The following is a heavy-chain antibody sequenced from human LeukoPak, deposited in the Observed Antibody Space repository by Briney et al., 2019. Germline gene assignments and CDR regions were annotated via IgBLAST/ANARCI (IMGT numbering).Heavy chain of an antibody. V-gene: IGHV3-7*01. CDR1: GFTFGDYW. CDR2: IKSDGSET. Sequence: GGSLRLSCAASGFTFGDYWMTWVRQAPGRGLECVAEIKSDGSETYYVDSVEGRFTISRDNVKNSLYLHMNSLRAGDTAVYYCARATIFGVVTALGALDSWGQGTLVTVSS. D-gene: IGHD3-3*01. CDR3: ARATIFGVVTALGALDS. J-gene: IGHJ4*02.